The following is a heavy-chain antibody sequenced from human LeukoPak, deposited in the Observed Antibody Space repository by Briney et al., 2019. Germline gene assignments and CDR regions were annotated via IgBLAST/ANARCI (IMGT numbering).Heavy chain of an antibody. CDR2: IYYSGST. Sequence: SETLSLTCTVSGGSISSYYRSWIRQPPGKGLEWIGYIYYSGSTNYNPSLKSRVTISVDTSKNQFSLKLSSVTAADTAVYYCARGAVSLDNLRARHWFDPWGQGTLVTVSS. CDR1: GGSISSYY. V-gene: IGHV4-59*01. CDR3: ARGAVSLDNLRARHWFDP. D-gene: IGHD4-17*01. J-gene: IGHJ5*02.